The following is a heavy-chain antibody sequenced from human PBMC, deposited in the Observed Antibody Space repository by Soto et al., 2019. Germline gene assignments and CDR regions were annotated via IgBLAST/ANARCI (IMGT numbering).Heavy chain of an antibody. Sequence: PGGSLRLSCAASGFSFRSYAMSWVRQAPGKGPEWVSAISSSGVYTAYADSVRGRSTISRDNSKDTLFLQMNSLRADDTAVYYCVARGYGDHVTGGYGDYLAWGQGTLVTVSS. J-gene: IGHJ4*02. CDR3: VARGYGDHVTGGYGDYLA. D-gene: IGHD4-17*01. CDR2: ISSSGVYT. V-gene: IGHV3-23*01. CDR1: GFSFRSYA.